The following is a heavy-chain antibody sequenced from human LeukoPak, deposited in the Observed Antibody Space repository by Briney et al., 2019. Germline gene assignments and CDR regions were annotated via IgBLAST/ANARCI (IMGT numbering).Heavy chain of an antibody. CDR1: GFTFSSYA. V-gene: IGHV3-30*04. CDR2: ISYDGSNK. J-gene: IGHJ6*03. CDR3: AKANGDYGDLFYYYYMDV. Sequence: GGSLRLSCAASGFTFSSYAMHWVRQAPGKGLEWVAVISYDGSNKYYADSVKGRFTISRDNSKNKLYLQINSLRAEDTAVYYCAKANGDYGDLFYYYYMDVWGKGTTVTISS. D-gene: IGHD4-17*01.